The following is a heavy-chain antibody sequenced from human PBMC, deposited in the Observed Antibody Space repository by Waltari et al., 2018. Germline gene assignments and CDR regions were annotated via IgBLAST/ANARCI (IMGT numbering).Heavy chain of an antibody. CDR3: ARDRGTVTLYYYYMDV. D-gene: IGHD4-4*01. V-gene: IGHV1-69*04. J-gene: IGHJ6*03. CDR2: IIPIRGIA. CDR1: GGTFSSYA. Sequence: QVQLVQSGAEVTKPGSSVKVSCKASGGTFSSYAISWGRQAPGQGLEWMGGIIPIRGIANYAQKFQGRVTITADESTSTAYMELSSLRSEDTAVYYCARDRGTVTLYYYYMDVWGKGTTVTVSS.